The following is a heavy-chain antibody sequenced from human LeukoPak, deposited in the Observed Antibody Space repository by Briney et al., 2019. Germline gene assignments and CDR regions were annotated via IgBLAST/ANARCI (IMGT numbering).Heavy chain of an antibody. D-gene: IGHD2-2*01. Sequence: SETLSLTCTVSGGSISSSSYYWGWIRQPPGKGLEWIGSIYYSGSTYYNPSLNSRVTISVDTSKNQFSLKLSSVTAADTAVYYCARLRRYCSSTSCYFRETNAFDIWGQGTMVTVSS. J-gene: IGHJ3*02. CDR3: ARLRRYCSSTSCYFRETNAFDI. CDR1: GGSISSSSYY. V-gene: IGHV4-39*01. CDR2: IYYSGST.